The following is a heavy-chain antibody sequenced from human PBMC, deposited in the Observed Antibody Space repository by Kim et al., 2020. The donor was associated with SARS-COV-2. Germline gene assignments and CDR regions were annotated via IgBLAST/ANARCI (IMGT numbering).Heavy chain of an antibody. Sequence: VKGRFTISRDNSKSTLDLQMNSLRAEDTAVYYCAKDLYGGGYGLGWFDPWGQGTLVTVSS. V-gene: IGHV3-23*01. D-gene: IGHD3-16*01. J-gene: IGHJ5*02. CDR3: AKDLYGGGYGLGWFDP.